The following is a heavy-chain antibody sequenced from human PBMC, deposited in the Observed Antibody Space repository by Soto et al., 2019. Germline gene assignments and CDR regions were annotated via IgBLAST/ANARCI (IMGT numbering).Heavy chain of an antibody. CDR2: IWYDGSNK. CDR3: VRADKWLNDAFDI. V-gene: IGHV3-33*01. J-gene: IGHJ3*02. D-gene: IGHD6-19*01. CDR1: GFTFSSYG. Sequence: QVQLVESGGGVVQPGRSLRLSCAASGFTFSSYGMHWVRQAPGKGLEWVAVIWYDGSNKYYADSVKGRFTISRDNSKNTLYLQMNSLRAEDTAVYYCVRADKWLNDAFDIWGQGTMVTVSS.